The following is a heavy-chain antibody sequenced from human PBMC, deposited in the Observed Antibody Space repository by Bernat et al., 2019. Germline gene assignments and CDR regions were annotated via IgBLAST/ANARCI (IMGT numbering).Heavy chain of an antibody. Sequence: EVQVVESGGGLVQPRGSLRLACAGSGFTVSSYWIQWVRQAPGKGLVWVSRINVDGTITSHADSVRGRFTISRDNAQNTVYLQMSSLRAEDSAVYYCGRQIPDSWGVDHWGQGALVTVSS. V-gene: IGHV3-74*01. D-gene: IGHD2-2*01. CDR2: INVDGTIT. J-gene: IGHJ4*02. CDR3: GRQIPDSWGVDH. CDR1: GFTVSSYW.